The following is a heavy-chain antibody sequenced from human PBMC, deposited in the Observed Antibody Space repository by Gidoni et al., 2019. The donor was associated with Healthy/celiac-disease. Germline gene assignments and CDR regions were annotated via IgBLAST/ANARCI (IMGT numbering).Heavy chain of an antibody. V-gene: IGHV3-48*02. CDR1: GFTFSSYS. J-gene: IGHJ6*02. Sequence: EVQLVESGGGLVQPGGSLRLSCAASGFTFSSYSMNWVRQAPGKGLEWVSYISSSSSTIYYADSVKGRFTISRDNAKNSLYLQMNSLRDEDTAVYYCARDRDSGSYYYYYGMDVWGQGTTVTVSS. D-gene: IGHD1-26*01. CDR2: ISSSSSTI. CDR3: ARDRDSGSYYYYYGMDV.